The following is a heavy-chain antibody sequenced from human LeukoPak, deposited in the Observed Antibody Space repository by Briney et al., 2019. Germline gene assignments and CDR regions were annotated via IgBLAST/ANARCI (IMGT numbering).Heavy chain of an antibody. Sequence: GGSLRLSCAASGFTFSSYAMSWVRQAPGKGLEWVSAISGSGGSTYYADSVKGRFTISRDNSKNTLCLQMNSLRAEDTAVYYCAKDPVPYCGGDCYSNFDYWGQGTLVTVSS. CDR2: ISGSGGST. CDR3: AKDPVPYCGGDCYSNFDY. V-gene: IGHV3-23*01. D-gene: IGHD2-21*02. J-gene: IGHJ4*02. CDR1: GFTFSSYA.